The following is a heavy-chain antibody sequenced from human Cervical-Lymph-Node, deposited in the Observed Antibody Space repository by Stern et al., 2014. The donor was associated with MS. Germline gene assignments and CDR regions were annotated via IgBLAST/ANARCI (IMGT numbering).Heavy chain of an antibody. CDR1: GLSLSNPRMG. D-gene: IGHD3-16*01. Sequence: QVTLRESGPVLVKPTETLTLTCSVSGLSLSNPRMGVSWIRQPPGKALEWLAQIFSTDEKSYSTSLESRLTISRGTSKSQVVLTMTNMDPVDTATYYCARACHRGELRPHFDAWGQGVLVTVSS. CDR3: ARACHRGELRPHFDA. J-gene: IGHJ4*02. V-gene: IGHV2-26*01. CDR2: IFSTDEK.